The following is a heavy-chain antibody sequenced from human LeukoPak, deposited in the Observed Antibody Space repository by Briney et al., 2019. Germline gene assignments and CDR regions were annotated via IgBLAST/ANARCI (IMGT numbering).Heavy chain of an antibody. CDR2: ISAYNGNT. Sequence: GASVKVSCKASGYTFTSYGISWVRQAPGQGLEWMGWISAYNGNTNYAQKLQGRVTMTTDTSTSTAYMELSRLRSDDTALYYCASTVTATLDYWGQGTLVTVSS. V-gene: IGHV1-18*01. D-gene: IGHD4-17*01. CDR1: GYTFTSYG. J-gene: IGHJ4*02. CDR3: ASTVTATLDY.